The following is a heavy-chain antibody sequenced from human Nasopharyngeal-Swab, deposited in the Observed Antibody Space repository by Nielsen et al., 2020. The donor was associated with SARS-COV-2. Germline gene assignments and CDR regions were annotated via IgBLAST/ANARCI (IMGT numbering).Heavy chain of an antibody. CDR3: ARALRKGYSYGYEFDY. D-gene: IGHD5-18*01. CDR2: IGTAGDT. CDR1: GFTFSSYD. J-gene: IGHJ4*02. V-gene: IGHV3-13*01. Sequence: GESLKISCAASGFTFSSYDMHWVRQATGKGLELVSAIGTAGDTYYPGYVKCRFTISRENAKNSLYLQMNSLRAGDTAVYYCARALRKGYSYGYEFDYWGQGTLVTVSS.